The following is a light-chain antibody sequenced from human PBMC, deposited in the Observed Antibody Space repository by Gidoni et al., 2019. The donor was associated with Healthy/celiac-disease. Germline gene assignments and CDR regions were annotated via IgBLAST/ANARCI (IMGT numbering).Light chain of an antibody. CDR2: DAS. CDR1: QSVSSY. J-gene: IGKJ1*01. V-gene: IGKV3-11*01. Sequence: EIVLTQSPATLSLSPWERATLSCRASQSVSSYLAWYQQKPGQAPRLLIYDASNRTTGIPARFSGSGAGKDFTLTIRSLEHEDFAVYYCQQRSNWPRTFGQGTKVEIK. CDR3: QQRSNWPRT.